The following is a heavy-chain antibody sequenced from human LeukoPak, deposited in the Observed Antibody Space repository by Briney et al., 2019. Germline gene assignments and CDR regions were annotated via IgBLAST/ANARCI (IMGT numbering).Heavy chain of an antibody. CDR3: ARVSPPGGDYVDY. CDR1: GFTFSSYA. J-gene: IGHJ4*02. V-gene: IGHV3-30*04. CDR2: ISYDGSNK. D-gene: IGHD2/OR15-2a*01. Sequence: GGSLRLSCAASGFTFSSYAMHWVRQAPGKGLEWVAVISYDGSNKYYADSVKGRFTISRDNSKNTLYLQMNSLRAEDTAVYYCARVSPPGGDYVDYWGQGTLVTVSS.